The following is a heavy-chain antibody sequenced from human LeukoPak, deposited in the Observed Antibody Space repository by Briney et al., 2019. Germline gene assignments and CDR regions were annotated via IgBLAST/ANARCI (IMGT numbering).Heavy chain of an antibody. CDR1: GFTFSSSD. Sequence: PGGSLRLSCAASGFTFSSSDMHWVRQPTGKGLEWVSAIGTIGDTYYPGSVKGRFTISRENAKNTLYLQMNSLRAGDTAVYYCVREGVSSSWNNWHFDLWGRGTLVTVSS. J-gene: IGHJ2*01. V-gene: IGHV3-13*01. CDR2: IGTIGDT. D-gene: IGHD6-13*01. CDR3: VREGVSSSWNNWHFDL.